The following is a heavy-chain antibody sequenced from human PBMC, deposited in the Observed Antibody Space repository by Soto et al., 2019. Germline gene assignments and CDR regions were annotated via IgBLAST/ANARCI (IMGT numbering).Heavy chain of an antibody. J-gene: IGHJ6*02. CDR3: AREMPSTAAAYFYYGLNV. CDR2: IVPVFPSV. Sequence: SVKVSCKASGYTFTSYGISWVRQAPGQGLEWLGTIVPVFPSVYYAPRFQGRLTITADGSTDTVYMMLTSLKSEDTAVYYCAREMPSTAAAYFYYGLNVWGQGTSVTVSS. CDR1: GYTFTSYG. V-gene: IGHV1-69*13. D-gene: IGHD6-13*01.